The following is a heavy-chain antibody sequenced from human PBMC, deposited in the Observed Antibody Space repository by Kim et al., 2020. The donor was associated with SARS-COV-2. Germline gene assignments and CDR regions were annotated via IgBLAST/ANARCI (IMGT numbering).Heavy chain of an antibody. J-gene: IGHJ4*02. V-gene: IGHV3-30*18. CDR1: GFTFSTYG. CDR3: AKDGLNYYCSGRSDYFDY. D-gene: IGHD3-10*01. Sequence: GGSLRLSCAASGFTFSTYGMHWVRQAPGKGLEWVAVISYEGSNKYHADSVQGRFTISRDNSKNTLYLQMNSLRVEDTAVYYCAKDGLNYYCSGRSDYFDYWGLGTLVTVSS. CDR2: ISYEGSNK.